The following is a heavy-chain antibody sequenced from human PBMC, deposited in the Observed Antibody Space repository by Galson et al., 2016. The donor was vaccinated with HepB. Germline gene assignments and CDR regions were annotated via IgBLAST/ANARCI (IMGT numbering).Heavy chain of an antibody. Sequence: SVKVSCKASGYILTSYYIHWVRQAPGQGLEWMGIINPSGGSRTYAQKFQGRVTMTRDTSTSTVYMELSSLRSEDTAVYYCARGGYGDYLDYRGQGTLVTVSS. V-gene: IGHV1-46*01. CDR2: INPSGGSR. D-gene: IGHD4-17*01. J-gene: IGHJ4*02. CDR1: GYILTSYY. CDR3: ARGGYGDYLDY.